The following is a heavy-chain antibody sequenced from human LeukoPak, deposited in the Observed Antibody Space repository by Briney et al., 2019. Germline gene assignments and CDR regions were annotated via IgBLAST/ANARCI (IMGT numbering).Heavy chain of an antibody. CDR2: IIPIFGTA. CDR3: ARDLWGMVRGVITTPGPGNWFDP. Sequence: GASVKVSCKASGGTFSSYAISWVRQAPGQGLEWMGGIIPIFGTANYAQKLQGRVTMTTDTSTSTAYMELRSLRSDDTAVYYCARDLWGMVRGVITTPGPGNWFDPWGQGTLVTVSS. CDR1: GGTFSSYA. J-gene: IGHJ5*02. V-gene: IGHV1-69*05. D-gene: IGHD3-10*01.